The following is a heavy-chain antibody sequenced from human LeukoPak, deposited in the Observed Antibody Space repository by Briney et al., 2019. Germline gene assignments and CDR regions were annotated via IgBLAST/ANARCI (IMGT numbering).Heavy chain of an antibody. V-gene: IGHV1-18*01. CDR1: GYTFTSYG. CDR3: ARGGPFPSGSSSREYYLDY. J-gene: IGHJ4*02. CDR2: ISAYNGNT. Sequence: ASVTVSCKASGYTFTSYGISWVRQAPGQGLEGMGWISAYNGNTNYAQKLQGRVTMTTDTSTSTAYMELRSLRSDDTAVYYCARGGPFPSGSSSREYYLDYWGQGTLVTVSS. D-gene: IGHD6-6*01.